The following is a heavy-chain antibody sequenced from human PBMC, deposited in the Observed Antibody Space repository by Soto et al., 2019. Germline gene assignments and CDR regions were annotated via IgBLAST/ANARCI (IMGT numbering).Heavy chain of an antibody. D-gene: IGHD3-10*01. CDR1: GYTFTSYD. CDR2: MNANSGNT. CDR3: ARALVHPTRYGMDV. Sequence: QVQLVQSGAEVKKPGASVKVSCKASGYTFTSYDINWVRQATGQGLEWMGWMNANSGNTGYAQKFQGRVTMTRNNSISTAYMQRSNRGYEDTAVYYCARALVHPTRYGMDVLGQGTTVTVSS. J-gene: IGHJ6*02. V-gene: IGHV1-8*01.